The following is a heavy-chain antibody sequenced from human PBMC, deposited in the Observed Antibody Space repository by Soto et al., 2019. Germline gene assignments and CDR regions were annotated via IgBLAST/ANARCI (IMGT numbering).Heavy chain of an antibody. D-gene: IGHD3-3*01. CDR2: INHSGST. Sequence: KPSETLSLTCAVYGGSFSGYYWSWIRQPPGKGLEWIGEINHSGSTNYNPSLKSRVTISVDTSKNQFSLKLSSVTAADTAVYYCARGKLVYYDFWSGYQTNPPYFDYWGQGTLVTVSS. J-gene: IGHJ4*02. CDR1: GGSFSGYY. CDR3: ARGKLVYYDFWSGYQTNPPYFDY. V-gene: IGHV4-34*01.